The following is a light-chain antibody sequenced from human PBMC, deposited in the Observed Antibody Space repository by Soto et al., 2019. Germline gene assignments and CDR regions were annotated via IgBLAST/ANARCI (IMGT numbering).Light chain of an antibody. V-gene: IGKV1-5*03. CDR1: QSISSW. J-gene: IGKJ2*01. CDR3: LQSHNVPYT. CDR2: KAS. Sequence: DIQMSQSPSTLSASVGDRVTITCRASQSISSWLAWYQQKPGKAPKLLIYKASSLESGVPSRFNGSVSGTEFTLTIRSLQPEDFATYDCLQSHNVPYTFGQGTKLEI.